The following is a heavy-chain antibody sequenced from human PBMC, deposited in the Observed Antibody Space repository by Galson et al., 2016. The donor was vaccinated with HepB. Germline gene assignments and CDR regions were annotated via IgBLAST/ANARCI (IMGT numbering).Heavy chain of an antibody. CDR3: AKCIASRGVYYYYYGMDV. V-gene: IGHV3-73*01. J-gene: IGHJ6*02. CDR2: IRSKANNYAT. D-gene: IGHD6-13*01. Sequence: SLRLSCAASGFTFSGSAMHWVRQASGKGLEWVGRIRSKANNYATAYAASVKGRFTISRDNSKNTLYLQMNSLRAEDTAVYYCAKCIASRGVYYYYYGMDVWGQGTTVTVSS. CDR1: GFTFSGSA.